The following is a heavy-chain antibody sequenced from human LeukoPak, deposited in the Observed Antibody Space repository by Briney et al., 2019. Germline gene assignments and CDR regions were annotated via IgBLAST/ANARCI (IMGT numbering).Heavy chain of an antibody. CDR2: IYYSGST. D-gene: IGHD3-22*01. J-gene: IGHJ5*02. CDR1: GGSISSSSYY. CDR3: ARGPRHSYSSGYRNPRKYNWFDP. V-gene: IGHV4-39*07. Sequence: SETLSLTCTVSGGSISSSSYYWGWIRQPPGKGLEWIGSIYYSGSTYYNPSLKSRVSISEDTSKNQFSLKLSSVTAADTAVYYCARGPRHSYSSGYRNPRKYNWFDPWGQGTLVTVSS.